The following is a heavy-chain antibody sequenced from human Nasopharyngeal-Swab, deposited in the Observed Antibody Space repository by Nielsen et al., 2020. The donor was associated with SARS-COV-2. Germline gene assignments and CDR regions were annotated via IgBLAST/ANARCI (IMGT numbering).Heavy chain of an antibody. Sequence: WFPQSPGKGLEWIGYIYYSGSTYYNPSPKSRVTTSVDTSKNQLSLKLSSVTAADTAVYYCARDIGTPAYPRYYYYGMDVWGQGTTVTVSS. D-gene: IGHD1-1*01. J-gene: IGHJ6*02. V-gene: IGHV4-31*02. CDR3: ARDIGTPAYPRYYYYGMDV. CDR2: IYYSGST.